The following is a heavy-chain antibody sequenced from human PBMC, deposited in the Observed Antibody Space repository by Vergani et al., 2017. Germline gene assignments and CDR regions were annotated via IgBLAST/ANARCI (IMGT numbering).Heavy chain of an antibody. CDR2: ISGRGGST. D-gene: IGHD3-16*01. J-gene: IGHJ4*02. V-gene: IGHV3-23*01. Sequence: EVQLLESGGDLVQPGGSLRLSCAASGFTFNHYAMNWVRQAPGKGLEWVSGISGRGGSTYYAGAVKGRFTISRDGSKNTLFLQMNSLRTDDTATYYCTKHFKGWGIDCWGQGTQVIVSS. CDR1: GFTFNHYA. CDR3: TKHFKGWGIDC.